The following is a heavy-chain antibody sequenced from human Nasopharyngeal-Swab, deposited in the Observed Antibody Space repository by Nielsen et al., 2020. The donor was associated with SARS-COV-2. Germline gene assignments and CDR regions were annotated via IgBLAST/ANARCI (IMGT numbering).Heavy chain of an antibody. CDR2: IGASGGRT. Sequence: GESLKISCAASGFTFISYAMSWVRQAPGKGLEWVSTIGASGGRTYYADSVRGRLTISRDDSRSTLYLQMNSLRAEDTAVYYCARDPDYDFWSGYSKSFDYWGQGTLVTVSS. V-gene: IGHV3-23*01. D-gene: IGHD3-3*01. CDR3: ARDPDYDFWSGYSKSFDY. CDR1: GFTFISYA. J-gene: IGHJ4*02.